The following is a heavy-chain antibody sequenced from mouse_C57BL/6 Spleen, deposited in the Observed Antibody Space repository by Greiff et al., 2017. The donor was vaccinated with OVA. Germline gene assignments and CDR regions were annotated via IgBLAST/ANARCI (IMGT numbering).Heavy chain of an antibody. D-gene: IGHD3-2*02. V-gene: IGHV3-6*01. CDR3: ARDGELRLFAY. Sequence: VQLKESGPGLVKPSQSLSLTCSVTGYSITSGYYWNWIRQFPGNKLEWMGYISYDGSNNYNPSLKNRISITRDTSKNQFFLKLNSVTTEDTATYYCARDGELRLFAYWGQGTLVTVSA. J-gene: IGHJ3*01. CDR2: ISYDGSN. CDR1: GYSITSGYY.